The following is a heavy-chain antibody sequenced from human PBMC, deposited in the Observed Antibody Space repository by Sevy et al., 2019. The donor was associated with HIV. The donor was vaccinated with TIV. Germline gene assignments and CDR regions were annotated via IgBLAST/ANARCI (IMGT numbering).Heavy chain of an antibody. Sequence: GGSLRLSCAASEFTFSTYAMHWVRQAPGKGLEWVAVISYDGSNKYYADSVKGRFTISRANAKNLLFLQMNNLRVEDTAIYYCARDFTIFGVVSGIDYWGQGNLVTVSS. V-gene: IGHV3-30-3*01. J-gene: IGHJ4*02. CDR1: EFTFSTYA. D-gene: IGHD3-3*01. CDR2: ISYDGSNK. CDR3: ARDFTIFGVVSGIDY.